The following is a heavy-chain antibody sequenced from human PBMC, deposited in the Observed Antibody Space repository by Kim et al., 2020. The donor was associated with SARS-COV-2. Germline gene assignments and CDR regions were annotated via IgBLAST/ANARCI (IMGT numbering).Heavy chain of an antibody. J-gene: IGHJ4*02. V-gene: IGHV3-53*01. Sequence: TYYADSVKGRFTISRDNSKNTLYLQMNSLRAEDTAVYYCASAKDGYNLGYWGQGTLVTVSS. D-gene: IGHD5-12*01. CDR3: ASAKDGYNLGY. CDR2: T.